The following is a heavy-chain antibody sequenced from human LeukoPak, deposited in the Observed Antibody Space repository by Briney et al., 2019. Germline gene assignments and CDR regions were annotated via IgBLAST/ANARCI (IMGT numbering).Heavy chain of an antibody. CDR1: GFTFSIYS. V-gene: IGHV3-21*01. CDR3: ARAGVGDCVDY. D-gene: IGHD2-21*02. J-gene: IGHJ4*02. Sequence: PGGSLRLSCAASGFTFSIYSMNWVRQAPGKGLEWVSSISSSSSYIYYADSVKGRFTISRDNAKNSLYLQMNSLRAEDTAVYYCARAGVGDCVDYWGQGTLVTVSS. CDR2: ISSSSSYI.